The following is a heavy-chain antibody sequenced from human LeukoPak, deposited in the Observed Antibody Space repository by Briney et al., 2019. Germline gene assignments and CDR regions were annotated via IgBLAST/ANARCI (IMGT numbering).Heavy chain of an antibody. CDR3: AKHITIFWGADY. Sequence: GGSLRLSCAVSGITLSNYGMSWVRQAPGKGLEWVAGLSGSGGGTNYADSVKGRFTISRDNSKNTLYLQMNSLRAEDTAVYYCAKHITIFWGADYWGQGTLVTVSS. V-gene: IGHV3-23*01. J-gene: IGHJ4*02. CDR2: LSGSGGGT. D-gene: IGHD3-9*01. CDR1: GITLSNYG.